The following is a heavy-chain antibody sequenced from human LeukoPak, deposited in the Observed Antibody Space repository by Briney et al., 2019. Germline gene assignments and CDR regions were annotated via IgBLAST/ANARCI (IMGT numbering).Heavy chain of an antibody. D-gene: IGHD6-19*01. Sequence: TGGSLRLSCAASGFTFDDYGMSWVRQAPGKGLEWVSGINWNGGSTGYADSVKGRFTISRDNAKNSLYLQMNSLRAEDTALYYCAKDKNRAVAVMGKDFDYWGQGTLVTVSS. CDR3: AKDKNRAVAVMGKDFDY. CDR1: GFTFDDYG. J-gene: IGHJ4*02. V-gene: IGHV3-20*04. CDR2: INWNGGST.